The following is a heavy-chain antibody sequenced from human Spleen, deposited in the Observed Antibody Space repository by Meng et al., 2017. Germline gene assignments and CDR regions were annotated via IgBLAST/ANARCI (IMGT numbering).Heavy chain of an antibody. CDR1: GASIRSDGYS. V-gene: IGHV4-31*03. Sequence: QGLLQESGHRLVEPSQTLSLTCTASGASIRSDGYSWHWIRKHPGKGLEWIAYIYHSGGTYSNPSLRSRTTLSVDTSNNQFSLKLSSVTAADTAVYYCARDRGGYATFDNWGQGTLVTVSS. J-gene: IGHJ4*02. D-gene: IGHD5-12*01. CDR3: ARDRGGYATFDN. CDR2: IYHSGGT.